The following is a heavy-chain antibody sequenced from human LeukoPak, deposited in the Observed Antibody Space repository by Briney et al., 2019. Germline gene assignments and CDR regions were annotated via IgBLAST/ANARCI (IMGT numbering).Heavy chain of an antibody. Sequence: SLRLSCAASGFTFDDCAMHWVRQAPGKGLEGVSGISWNSGSIMYADSVKGRFTISRDNAKNSLYLQMNSLRAEDMALYYCAKDIYGGNSFAWNFDYWGQGTLVTVSS. D-gene: IGHD4-23*01. CDR3: AKDIYGGNSFAWNFDY. CDR1: GFTFDDCA. CDR2: ISWNSGSI. J-gene: IGHJ4*02. V-gene: IGHV3-9*03.